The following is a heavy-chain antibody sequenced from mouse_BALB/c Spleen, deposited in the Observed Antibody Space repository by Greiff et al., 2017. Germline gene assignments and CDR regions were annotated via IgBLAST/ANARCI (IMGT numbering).Heavy chain of an antibody. CDR2: IYPGSGNT. D-gene: IGHD2-1*01. J-gene: IGHJ4*01. CDR3: ARNGNPLYYYAMDY. V-gene: IGHV1-84*02. Sequence: VQRVESGPELVKPGASVKISCKASGYTFTDYYINWVKQKPGQGLEWIGWIYPGSGNTKYNEKFKGKATLTVDTSSSTAYMQLSSLTSEDTAVYFCARNGNPLYYYAMDYWGQGTSVTVSS. CDR1: GYTFTDYY.